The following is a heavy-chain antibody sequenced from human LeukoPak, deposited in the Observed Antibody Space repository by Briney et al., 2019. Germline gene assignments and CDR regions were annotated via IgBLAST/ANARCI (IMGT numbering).Heavy chain of an antibody. J-gene: IGHJ4*02. CDR1: GFTFSSYA. D-gene: IGHD2-2*01. CDR3: AKDLHIVVVPAAMGD. CDR2: ISGSGGST. V-gene: IGHV3-23*01. Sequence: GGSLSLSCADSGFTFSSYAMSWVRQAPGKGLEWVSAISGSGGSTYYADSGKGRFTISRDNSKNTLYLQMNSLRAEDTAVYYCAKDLHIVVVPAAMGDWGQGTLVTVSS.